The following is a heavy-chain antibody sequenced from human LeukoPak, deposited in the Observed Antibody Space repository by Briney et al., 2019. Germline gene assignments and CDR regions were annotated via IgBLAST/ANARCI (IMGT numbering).Heavy chain of an antibody. Sequence: PSETLSLTCTVSGGSISSGGYYWSWIRQHPGKGLERIGYIYYSGSTYYNPSLKSRVTISVDTSKNQFSLKLSSVTAADTAVYYCARGRAYYYDSSGFPPFDYWGQGTLVTVSS. V-gene: IGHV4-31*03. J-gene: IGHJ4*02. CDR1: GGSISSGGYY. CDR2: IYYSGST. CDR3: ARGRAYYYDSSGFPPFDY. D-gene: IGHD3-22*01.